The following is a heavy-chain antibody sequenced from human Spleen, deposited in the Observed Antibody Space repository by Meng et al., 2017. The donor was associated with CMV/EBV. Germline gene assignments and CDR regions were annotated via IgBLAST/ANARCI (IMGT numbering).Heavy chain of an antibody. D-gene: IGHD3-10*01. CDR2: IYWDDDK. V-gene: IGHV2-5*02. CDR3: AHGFWGSRYFDY. CDR1: GFSLSTSGVG. J-gene: IGHJ4*02. Sequence: QITLKESCPPLVKPTQTLTLTCTFSGFSLSTSGVGVGWIRQPPGKALEWLALIYWDDDKRYSPSLKSRLTITKDTSKNQVVLTMTNMDPVDTATYYCAHGFWGSRYFDYWGQGTLVTVSS.